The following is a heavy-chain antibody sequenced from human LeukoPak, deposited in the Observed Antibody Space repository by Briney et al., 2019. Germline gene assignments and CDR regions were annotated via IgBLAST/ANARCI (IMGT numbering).Heavy chain of an antibody. CDR3: ARDGGVVVGTFDI. CDR1: GGSISSSSYY. V-gene: IGHV4-39*02. D-gene: IGHD3-16*01. Sequence: SETLSLTCTVSGGSISSSSYYWGWMRQPPGKGLEWIGSIYYSGSTYYNPSLKSRVTISVDTSKNQFSLKLSSVTAADTAVYYCARDGGVVVGTFDIWGQGTMVTVSS. CDR2: IYYSGST. J-gene: IGHJ3*02.